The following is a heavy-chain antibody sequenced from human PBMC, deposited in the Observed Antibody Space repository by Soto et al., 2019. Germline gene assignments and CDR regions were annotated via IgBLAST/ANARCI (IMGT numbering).Heavy chain of an antibody. D-gene: IGHD3-22*01. V-gene: IGHV4-39*02. Sequence: SETLSLTCTVSGGSVSISHYYWTWIRQPPGKGLEWIGSIYHGGSTYYNPSLNSRVTLSIDMTNNHVSLILNSVTAADTAVYYCARVGPWVPYYYDSSPYTFENWFDPWGQGTLVTVSS. J-gene: IGHJ5*02. CDR2: IYHGGST. CDR1: GGSVSISHYY. CDR3: ARVGPWVPYYYDSSPYTFENWFDP.